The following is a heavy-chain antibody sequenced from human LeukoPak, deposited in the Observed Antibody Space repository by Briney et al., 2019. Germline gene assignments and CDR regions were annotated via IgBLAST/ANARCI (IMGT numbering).Heavy chain of an antibody. Sequence: ASVKVSCKASGYTFTSYGISWVRQAPGQGLEWMGWISGYNGKTNYAQKLQGRVTMTTDTSTSTAYMELSSLRSEDTAVYYCARRAATERGYSYGLDYWGQGNLVTVSS. J-gene: IGHJ4*02. D-gene: IGHD5-18*01. CDR3: ARRAATERGYSYGLDY. CDR2: ISGYNGKT. V-gene: IGHV1-18*01. CDR1: GYTFTSYG.